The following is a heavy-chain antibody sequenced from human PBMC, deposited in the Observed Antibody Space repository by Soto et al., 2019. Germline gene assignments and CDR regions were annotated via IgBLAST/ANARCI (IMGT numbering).Heavy chain of an antibody. Sequence: PGGSLRLSYAASGFTFSSYAMHWVRQAPGKGLEWVAVISYDGSNKYYADSVKGRFTISRDNSKNTLYLQMNSLRAEDTAVYYCARGGILTGYYTDWGQGTLVTVSS. V-gene: IGHV3-30-3*01. CDR1: GFTFSSYA. CDR3: ARGGILTGYYTD. CDR2: ISYDGSNK. D-gene: IGHD3-9*01. J-gene: IGHJ4*02.